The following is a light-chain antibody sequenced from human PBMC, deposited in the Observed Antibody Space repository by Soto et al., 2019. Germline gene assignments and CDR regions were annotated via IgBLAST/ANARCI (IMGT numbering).Light chain of an antibody. CDR2: DAS. V-gene: IGKV3D-20*02. J-gene: IGKJ1*01. CDR3: QQRDNWPWT. Sequence: TQSPSTLSAYVGDMFTSISRASQSVSRRYVDWYKTKTGQVTRLISYDASKRDTGVPDRVIGRGSGKEGTRTISRLENEDLAVYYCQQRDNWPWTFGQGTKVDI. CDR1: QSVSRRY.